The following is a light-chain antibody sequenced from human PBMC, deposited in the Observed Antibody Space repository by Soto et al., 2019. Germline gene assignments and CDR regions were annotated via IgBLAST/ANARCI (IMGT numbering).Light chain of an antibody. CDR1: QGIRND. Sequence: ALQMTQSPSSLSASVGDRVTIACRASQGIRNDLGWYQQKPGRAPKLLIYAASSLQTGVPSRFSGSGSGTDFTLTISSLQPEDFATYYCLQDYNYPRTFGQGTKVEIK. J-gene: IGKJ1*01. CDR3: LQDYNYPRT. V-gene: IGKV1-6*01. CDR2: AAS.